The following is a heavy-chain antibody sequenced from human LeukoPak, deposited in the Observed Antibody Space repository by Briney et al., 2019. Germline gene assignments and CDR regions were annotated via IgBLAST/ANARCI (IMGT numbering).Heavy chain of an antibody. D-gene: IGHD3-9*01. J-gene: IGHJ2*01. CDR2: IYYSGET. Sequence: SETLSLTCTVSGGSISGYYWSWVRQPPGKGLEFIGYIYYSGETHYNPSLRSRVTISVDTSRNQFSLRLSSVTAADTALSYCTRHSYYDTFVGYTYWYFDLWGRGALVTVSS. V-gene: IGHV4-59*08. CDR1: GGSISGYY. CDR3: TRHSYYDTFVGYTYWYFDL.